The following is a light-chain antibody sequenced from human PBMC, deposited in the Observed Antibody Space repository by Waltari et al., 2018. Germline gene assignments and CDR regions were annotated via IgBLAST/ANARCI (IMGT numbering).Light chain of an antibody. CDR3: SSYTSSNSYV. CDR1: SSDVGGYNY. J-gene: IGLJ1*01. Sequence: QSALTQPASVSGSPGQSITISCTGTSSDVGGYNYVSWYQQHPGKGPKLMTYDVSNRPAGVPNRLPGSKAGNTASLTISGLQAEDEAYYYCSSYTSSNSYVFGTGTKVTVL. CDR2: DVS. V-gene: IGLV2-14*03.